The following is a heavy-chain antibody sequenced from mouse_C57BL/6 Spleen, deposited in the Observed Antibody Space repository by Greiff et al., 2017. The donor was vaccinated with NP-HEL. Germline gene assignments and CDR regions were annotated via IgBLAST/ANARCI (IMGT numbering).Heavy chain of an antibody. J-gene: IGHJ1*03. CDR3: ARRPYLSYWYFDV. CDR1: GYTFTDYN. V-gene: IGHV1-18*01. Sequence: EVQLQQSGPELVKPGASVKIPCKASGYTFTDYNMDWLKQSHGKSLEWIGDINPNNGGTIYNQKFKGKATLTVDKSSSTAYMELRSLTSEDTAVYSGARRPYLSYWYFDVWGTGTTVTVSS. D-gene: IGHD3-2*02. CDR2: INPNNGGT.